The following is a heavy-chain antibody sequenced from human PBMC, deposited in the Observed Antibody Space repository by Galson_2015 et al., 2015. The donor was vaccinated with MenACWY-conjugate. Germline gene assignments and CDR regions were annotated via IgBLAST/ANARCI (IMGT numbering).Heavy chain of an antibody. CDR1: GYIFTTYW. CDR3: ARHPPGGRGLDV. Sequence: QSGAEVKKSGESLTISCQGSGYIFTTYWIAWVRQMLGRGLEWVGLISPGDSNTRYSPSFQGQVTISADKSISTAYLQWSSLKASDTAMYYCARHPPGGRGLDVWGQGTTVTVSS. J-gene: IGHJ6*02. D-gene: IGHD1-26*01. CDR2: ISPGDSNT. V-gene: IGHV5-51*01.